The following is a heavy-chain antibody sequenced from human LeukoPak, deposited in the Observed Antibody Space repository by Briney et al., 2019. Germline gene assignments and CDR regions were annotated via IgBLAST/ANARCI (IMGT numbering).Heavy chain of an antibody. CDR3: AILGYSYGSGGWFDP. J-gene: IGHJ5*02. CDR2: IYPGDSDT. V-gene: IGHV5-51*01. Sequence: GASLKISCKGSGYRFTSYWIGWVRQMPGKGLEWMGIIYPGDSDTRYSPSFQGQVTISADKSISTAYLQWSSLKASDTAMYYCAILGYSYGSGGWFDPWGQGTLVTVSS. CDR1: GYRFTSYW. D-gene: IGHD5-18*01.